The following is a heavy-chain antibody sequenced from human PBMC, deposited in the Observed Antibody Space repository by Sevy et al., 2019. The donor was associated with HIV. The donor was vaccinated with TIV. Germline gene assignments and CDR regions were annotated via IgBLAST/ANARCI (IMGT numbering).Heavy chain of an antibody. D-gene: IGHD5-18*01. CDR3: ARDFMKATAMVSFDY. CDR1: GYTFTSYY. V-gene: IGHV1-46*01. CDR2: INPSGGST. Sequence: ASVKVSCKASGYTFTSYYMHWVRQAPGQGLEWMGIINPSGGSTSYAQKFQGRVTMTRDTSTSTVYMELSSLRSEDTAVYYCARDFMKATAMVSFDYWGQGTLVTVSS. J-gene: IGHJ4*02.